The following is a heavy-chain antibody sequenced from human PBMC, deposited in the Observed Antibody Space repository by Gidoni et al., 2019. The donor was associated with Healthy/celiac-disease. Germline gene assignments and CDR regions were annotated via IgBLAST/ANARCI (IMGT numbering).Heavy chain of an antibody. V-gene: IGHV3-33*01. Sequence: QVQLVESGGGVVQPGRSLILSCAASGFTFSSYGMHWVRQAPGKGLEWVAVIWYDGSNKYYADSVKGRFTISRDNSKNTLYLQMNSLRAEDTAVYYCARDFLAYYYYGMDVWGQGTTVTVSS. CDR3: ARDFLAYYYYGMDV. J-gene: IGHJ6*02. CDR1: GFTFSSYG. CDR2: IWYDGSNK. D-gene: IGHD3-3*01.